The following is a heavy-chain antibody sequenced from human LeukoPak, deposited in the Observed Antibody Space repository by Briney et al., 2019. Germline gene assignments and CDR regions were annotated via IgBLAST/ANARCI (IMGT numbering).Heavy chain of an antibody. CDR2: ISAYNGKT. V-gene: IGHV1-18*01. CDR3: ARDGWQLTNWFDP. Sequence: ASVKVSCKASGYTFVNSGITWVRQAPGQGLEWMGWISAYNGKTDFAQKFQGRVAMTTDTSTSTAYMGLGSLTSDDTAVYYCARDGWQLTNWFDPWGQGTLVTVSS. CDR1: GYTFVNSG. D-gene: IGHD1-1*01. J-gene: IGHJ5*02.